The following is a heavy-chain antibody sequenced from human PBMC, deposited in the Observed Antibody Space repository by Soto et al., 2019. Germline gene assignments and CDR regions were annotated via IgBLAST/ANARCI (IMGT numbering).Heavy chain of an antibody. CDR1: GYTFSDYC. D-gene: IGHD3-22*01. V-gene: IGHV3-11*01. CDR2: IDTSGTKI. CDR3: AINKKRYRGYSPVVGT. J-gene: IGHJ4*02. Sequence: GGSLRLSCAASGYTFSDYCMSWIRQAPGKGLEWISYIDTSGTKIYYADSVKGRFTITRDNAKNSLYLEMNSLRDEDTAVYYFAINKKRYRGYSPVVGTGGEGTL.